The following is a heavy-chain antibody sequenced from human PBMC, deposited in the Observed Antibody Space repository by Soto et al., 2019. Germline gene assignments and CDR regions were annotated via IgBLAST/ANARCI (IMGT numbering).Heavy chain of an antibody. Sequence: SETLSLTCTVSGSPISDNYWSWFRQAPGQGLEWVGYIYYTGTTTYNPSVKSRVTISLDTSKNQFSLKLTSVTAADTAVYYCARDKITGLFDYWGQGTLVTVSS. V-gene: IGHV4-59*12. D-gene: IGHD2-8*02. CDR2: IYYTGTT. J-gene: IGHJ4*02. CDR1: GSPISDNY. CDR3: ARDKITGLFDY.